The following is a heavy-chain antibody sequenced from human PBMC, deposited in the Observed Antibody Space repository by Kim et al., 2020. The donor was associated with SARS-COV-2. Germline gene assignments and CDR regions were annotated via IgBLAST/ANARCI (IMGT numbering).Heavy chain of an antibody. CDR3: ARAPAPDYSNYGKDYFYYYCRDD. D-gene: IGHD4-4*01. Sequence: SETLSLTCTVSGGSISSYYWSWVRQPPGKGLEWMGYIYYSGSTNYNPSLKSGVTITIDTSKNQFSLKLSSVTAADTAVYYCARAPAPDYSNYGKDYFYYYCRDDWGNWTPVTASS. J-gene: IGHJ6*03. CDR1: GGSISSYY. CDR2: IYYSGST. V-gene: IGHV4-59*08.